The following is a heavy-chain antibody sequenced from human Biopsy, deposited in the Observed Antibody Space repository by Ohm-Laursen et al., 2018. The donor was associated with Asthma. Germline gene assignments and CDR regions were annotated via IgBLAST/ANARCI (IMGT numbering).Heavy chain of an antibody. J-gene: IGHJ4*02. Sequence: SSVKVSCKVPGGTFSNFAISWVRQAPGQGLEWLGGIMTVFGTTNYAQKFQGRVTITADESTGTAYMEVTSLRSEDTAVYYCASDFPKDYVRYNFQFWGQGTLVTVSS. V-gene: IGHV1-69*01. CDR3: ASDFPKDYVRYNFQF. D-gene: IGHD4-17*01. CDR2: IMTVFGTT. CDR1: GGTFSNFA.